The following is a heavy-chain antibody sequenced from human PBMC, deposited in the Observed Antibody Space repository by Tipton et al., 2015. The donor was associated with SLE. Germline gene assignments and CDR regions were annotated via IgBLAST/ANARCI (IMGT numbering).Heavy chain of an antibody. V-gene: IGHV4-61*05. CDR1: GGSISSSSYY. D-gene: IGHD6-6*01. CDR3: ARDLDEYSILDAFDI. J-gene: IGHJ3*02. Sequence: LRLSCTVSGGSISSSSYYWGWIRQPPGKGLEWIGYIYYSGSTNYNPSLKSRVTISVDTSKNQFSLKLSSVTAADTAVYYCARDLDEYSILDAFDIWGQGTMVTVSS. CDR2: IYYSGST.